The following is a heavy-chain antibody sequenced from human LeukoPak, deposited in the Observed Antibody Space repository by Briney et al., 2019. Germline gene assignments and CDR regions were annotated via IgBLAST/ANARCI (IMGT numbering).Heavy chain of an antibody. D-gene: IGHD3-22*01. CDR1: GFTVSSNY. CDR2: IYSGGST. V-gene: IGHV3-66*01. CDR3: ARDKGPARYYDSSGYGLDY. Sequence: PGGSLRLSCAASGFTVSSNYMSWVRQAPGKGLEWVSVIYSGGSTYYADSVKGRFTISRDNSKNTLYLQMNSLRAEDTAVYYCARDKGPARYYDSSGYGLDYWGQGTLVTVSS. J-gene: IGHJ4*02.